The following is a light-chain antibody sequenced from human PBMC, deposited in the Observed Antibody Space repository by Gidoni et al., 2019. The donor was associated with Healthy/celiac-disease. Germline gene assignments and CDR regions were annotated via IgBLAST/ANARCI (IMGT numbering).Light chain of an antibody. Sequence: QSALTQPASVSGSPGPSITISCTGTSSDVGGYNYVSCYQQPPGKAPKLMIYDVSNRPSGVSNRFSGSKSGNTASLTISGLQAEDEADYYCSSYTSSSPVFGGGTKLTVL. CDR1: SSDVGGYNY. CDR3: SSYTSSSPV. J-gene: IGLJ2*01. CDR2: DVS. V-gene: IGLV2-14*01.